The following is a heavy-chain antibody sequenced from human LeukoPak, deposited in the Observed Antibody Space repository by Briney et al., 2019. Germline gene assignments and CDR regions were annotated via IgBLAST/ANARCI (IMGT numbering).Heavy chain of an antibody. CDR1: GFTFSSYG. J-gene: IGHJ4*02. Sequence: GGSLRLSCAASGFTFSSYGMHWVRQAPGKGLEWVAFIRYDGSNKYYADSVKGRFTISRDNAKNSLYLQMNSLRAEDTAVYYCARGRRSDYWGQGTLVTVSS. CDR2: IRYDGSNK. CDR3: ARGRRSDY. V-gene: IGHV3-30*02.